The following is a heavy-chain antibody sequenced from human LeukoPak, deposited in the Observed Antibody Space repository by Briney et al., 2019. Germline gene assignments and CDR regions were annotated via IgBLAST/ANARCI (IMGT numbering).Heavy chain of an antibody. D-gene: IGHD3-10*01. CDR2: ISGSGGST. Sequence: GGSLRLSCAASGFTFSSYAMSWVRQAPGKGLEWVSAISGSGGSTYYADSVKGRFTISRDNSKSTLYLQMNSLRAEDTAVYYCAKRHYYGSGSASPGWFDPWGQGTLVTVSS. V-gene: IGHV3-23*01. CDR1: GFTFSSYA. CDR3: AKRHYYGSGSASPGWFDP. J-gene: IGHJ5*02.